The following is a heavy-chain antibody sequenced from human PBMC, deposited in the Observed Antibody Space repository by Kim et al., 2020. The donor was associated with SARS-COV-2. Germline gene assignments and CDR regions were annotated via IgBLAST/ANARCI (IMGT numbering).Heavy chain of an antibody. Sequence: GGSLRLSCAASGFTFSSYWMSWVRQAPGKGLEWVANIKQDGSEKYYVDSVKGRFTISRDNAKNSLYLQMNSLRAEDTAVYYCAREEGGYVTYYYYGMDVWGQGTTVTVSS. J-gene: IGHJ6*02. CDR1: GFTFSSYW. D-gene: IGHD5-12*01. CDR2: IKQDGSEK. CDR3: AREEGGYVTYYYYGMDV. V-gene: IGHV3-7*01.